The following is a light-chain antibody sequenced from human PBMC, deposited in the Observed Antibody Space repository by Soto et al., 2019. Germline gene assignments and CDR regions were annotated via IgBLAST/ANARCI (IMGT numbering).Light chain of an antibody. CDR3: QAWDSSTAWV. V-gene: IGLV3-1*01. CDR1: KLGDKY. J-gene: IGLJ2*01. CDR2: QDS. Sequence: SYELTQPPSVSVSPGQTASITCSGDKLGDKYACWYQQKPGQSPVLVIYQDSKRPSGIPERFSGSNSGNTATLTISGTQAMGEADYYCQAWDSSTAWVFGGGTKVTVL.